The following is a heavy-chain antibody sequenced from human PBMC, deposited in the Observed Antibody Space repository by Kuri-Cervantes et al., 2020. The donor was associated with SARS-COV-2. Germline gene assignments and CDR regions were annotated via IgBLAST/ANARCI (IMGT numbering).Heavy chain of an antibody. V-gene: IGHV4-39*07. CDR1: GGSISSSSYY. J-gene: IGHJ6*02. CDR3: ARHGFDFWSGYARTYYYYYGMDV. D-gene: IGHD3-3*01. Sequence: ESLKISCTVSGGSISSSSYYWGWIRQPPGKGLEWIGSIYYSGSTNYNPSLKSRVTISVDTSKNQFSLKLSSVTAADTAVYYCARHGFDFWSGYARTYYYYYGMDVWGQGTTVTVSS. CDR2: IYYSGST.